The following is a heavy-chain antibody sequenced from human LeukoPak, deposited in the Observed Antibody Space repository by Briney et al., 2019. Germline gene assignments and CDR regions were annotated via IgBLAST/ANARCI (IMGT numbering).Heavy chain of an antibody. CDR2: IYTSGST. V-gene: IGHV4-4*09. J-gene: IGHJ4*02. CDR1: GGSISSYY. Sequence: SETLSLTYTVSGGSISSYYWSWIRQPPGKGLEWIGYIYTSGSTNYNPSLKSRVTISVDTSKNQFSLKLSSVTAADTAVYYCARVPEGYWGQGTLVTVSS. CDR3: ARVPEGY.